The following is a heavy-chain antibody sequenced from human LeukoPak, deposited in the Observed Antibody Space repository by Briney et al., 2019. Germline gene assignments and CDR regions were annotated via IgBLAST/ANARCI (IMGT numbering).Heavy chain of an antibody. J-gene: IGHJ4*02. Sequence: GGSLRLSCAASGFTFSSYSMNWVRQAPGKGLEWVSSISSSSSYIYYADSVKGRFTISRDNAKNSLYLQMNSLRAEDTAVYYCARVAGQSIAAAGTHDYWGQGTLVTVSS. CDR2: ISSSSSYI. CDR3: ARVAGQSIAAAGTHDY. D-gene: IGHD6-13*01. V-gene: IGHV3-21*01. CDR1: GFTFSSYS.